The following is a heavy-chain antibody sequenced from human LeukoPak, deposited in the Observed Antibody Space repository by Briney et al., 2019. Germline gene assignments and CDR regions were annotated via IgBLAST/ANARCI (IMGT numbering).Heavy chain of an antibody. CDR3: ARDSGRQRDDAFDI. CDR1: GGSISSYY. V-gene: IGHV4-59*01. Sequence: KPSETLSLTCTVSGGSISSYYWSWIRQPPGKGLEWIGYIYYSGSTNYNPSLKSRVTISVDTSKNQFSLKLSSVTAADTAVYYCARDSGRQRDDAFDIWGQGTMVTVSA. D-gene: IGHD6-25*01. J-gene: IGHJ3*02. CDR2: IYYSGST.